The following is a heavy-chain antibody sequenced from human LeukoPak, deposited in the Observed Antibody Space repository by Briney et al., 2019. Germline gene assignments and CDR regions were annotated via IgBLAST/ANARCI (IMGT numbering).Heavy chain of an antibody. CDR2: VRYDGDKK. Sequence: QPGGSLRLSCAASGFIFSSYGMHWVRQAPGKGLEWVAFVRYDGDKKYYADSVKGRFTISRDNSRNTLYLQMNNLRAEDTGVYYCAKDPSIVAAPPSGRGGQGTLVTVSS. D-gene: IGHD5-12*01. V-gene: IGHV3-30*02. CDR3: AKDPSIVAAPPSGR. J-gene: IGHJ4*02. CDR1: GFIFSSYG.